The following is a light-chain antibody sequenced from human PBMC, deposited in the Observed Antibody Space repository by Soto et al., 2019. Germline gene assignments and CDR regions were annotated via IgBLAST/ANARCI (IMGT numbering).Light chain of an antibody. CDR3: NSYTRKSTGV. Sequence: QSALTQPASVSGSPGQSITISCTGTSSDVGGYNYVSGYHQHPGKAPKLIIYEVSNRHSGVSNLFSGSKSGNTATLTISGLQAEDEADYYCNSYTRKSTGVFGTGTKLTVL. V-gene: IGLV2-14*01. CDR1: SSDVGGYNY. J-gene: IGLJ1*01. CDR2: EVS.